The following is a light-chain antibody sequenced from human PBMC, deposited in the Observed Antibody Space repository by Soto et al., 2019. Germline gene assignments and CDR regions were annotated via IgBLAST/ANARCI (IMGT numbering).Light chain of an antibody. Sequence: QSALTQPRSVSGSPGQSVTISCTGTSSDVGGYNFVSWCQQHPGKASKLMIYDVSKRPSGVPDRFSGSNSGNTASLTISGLQPEDEADYYCCSYAGSYTWVFGTGTKLTVL. J-gene: IGLJ1*01. CDR1: SSDVGGYNF. CDR3: CSYAGSYTWV. CDR2: DVS. V-gene: IGLV2-11*01.